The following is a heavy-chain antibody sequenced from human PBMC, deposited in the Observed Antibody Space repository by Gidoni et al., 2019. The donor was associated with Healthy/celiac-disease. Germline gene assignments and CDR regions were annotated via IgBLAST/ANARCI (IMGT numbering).Heavy chain of an antibody. J-gene: IGHJ4*02. D-gene: IGHD4-17*01. CDR1: GFTFDDYA. CDR2: ISWNSGSI. V-gene: IGHV3-9*01. Sequence: EVQLVASGGGLVQPGRSLRLSCAASGFTFDDYAMHWVRQAPGKGLEWVSGISWNSGSIGYADSVKGRFTISRDNAKNSLYLQMNSLRAEDTALYYCAKDRDYGGNSVLDYWGQGTLVTVSS. CDR3: AKDRDYGGNSVLDY.